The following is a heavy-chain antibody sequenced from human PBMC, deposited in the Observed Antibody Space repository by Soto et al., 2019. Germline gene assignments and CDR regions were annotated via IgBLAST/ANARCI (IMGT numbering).Heavy chain of an antibody. CDR1: GFTFTSSA. J-gene: IGHJ4*02. V-gene: IGHV1-58*01. CDR2: IVVGSGNT. Sequence: SVKVSCKASGFTFTSSAVQWVRQARGQRLEWIGWIVVGSGNTNYAQKFQERVTITRDMSTSTAYMELSSLRSEDTAVYYCAAGDHYDSSGFDYWGQGTPVTFSS. CDR3: AAGDHYDSSGFDY. D-gene: IGHD3-22*01.